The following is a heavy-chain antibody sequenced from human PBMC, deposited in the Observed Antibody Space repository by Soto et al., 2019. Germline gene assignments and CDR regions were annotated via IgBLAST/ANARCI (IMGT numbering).Heavy chain of an antibody. CDR2: IWYDASKQ. CDR1: GFSFSVYG. D-gene: IGHD3-10*01. J-gene: IGHJ4*02. Sequence: QVQLVESGGGVVQPGRSLRLSCETSGFSFSVYGMHWVRQAPGKGLEWVAVIWYDASKQFYAASVEGRFTISRDNSKAILYPQRTSLRAEATAVYYCAAWAEGASEVHWGQGTLVTVSS. V-gene: IGHV3-33*01. CDR3: AAWAEGASEVH.